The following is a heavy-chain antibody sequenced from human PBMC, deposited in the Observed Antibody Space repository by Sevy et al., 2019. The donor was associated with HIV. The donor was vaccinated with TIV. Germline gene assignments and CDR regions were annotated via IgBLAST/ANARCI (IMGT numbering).Heavy chain of an antibody. J-gene: IGHJ6*02. V-gene: IGHV3-23*01. CDR1: GFTFSTYA. CDR3: AKGDGTFYGLDV. Sequence: GGSLRLSCLASGFTFSTYAMSWVRQAPGKGLDWVSSISGSGGSTYYADSVNGRFTTSRDKSKNTLYLHMNSLRAEDTAVYYCAKGDGTFYGLDVWGQGTTVTVSS. CDR2: ISGSGGST.